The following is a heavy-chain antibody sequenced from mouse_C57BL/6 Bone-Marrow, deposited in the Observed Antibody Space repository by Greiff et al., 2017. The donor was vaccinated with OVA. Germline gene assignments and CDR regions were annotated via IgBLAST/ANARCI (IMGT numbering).Heavy chain of an antibody. V-gene: IGHV1-81*01. CDR3: ARSLTGTLFAY. J-gene: IGHJ3*01. CDR1: GYTFTSYG. D-gene: IGHD4-1*01. Sequence: LVESGAELARPGASVKLSCKASGYTFTSYGISWVKQRTGQGLEWIGEIYPRSGNTYYNEKFKGKATLTADKSSSTAYMELRSLTSEDSAVYFCARSLTGTLFAYWGQGTLVTVSA. CDR2: IYPRSGNT.